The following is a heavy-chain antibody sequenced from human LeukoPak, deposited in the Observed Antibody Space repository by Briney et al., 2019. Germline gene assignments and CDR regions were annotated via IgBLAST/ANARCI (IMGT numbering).Heavy chain of an antibody. CDR2: INHSGST. CDR1: GGSFSGYY. CDR3: ARGAREMTTVVTSFDY. D-gene: IGHD4-23*01. J-gene: IGHJ4*02. V-gene: IGHV4-34*01. Sequence: SETLSLTCAVYGGSFSGYYWSWIRQPPGKGLEWIGEINHSGSTNYNPSLKSRVTISVDTSKNQFSLKLSSVTAADTAVYYCARGAREMTTVVTSFDYWGQGTLVTVSS.